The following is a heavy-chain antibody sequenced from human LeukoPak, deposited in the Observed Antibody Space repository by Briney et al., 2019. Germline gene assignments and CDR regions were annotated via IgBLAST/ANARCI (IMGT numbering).Heavy chain of an antibody. V-gene: IGHV4-61*01. J-gene: IGHJ5*02. CDR2: IYYSGTT. Sequence: SETLSLTRTVSGYSISSGYYWSWIRQPPGKGLEWIGYIYYSGTTNYNSSLKSRVTISVDTSKKQFSLKLSSVTAADTAVYYCARGRYGTISRGWFDPWGQGTLVTVSS. CDR1: GYSISSGYY. CDR3: ARGRYGTISRGWFDP. D-gene: IGHD1-1*01.